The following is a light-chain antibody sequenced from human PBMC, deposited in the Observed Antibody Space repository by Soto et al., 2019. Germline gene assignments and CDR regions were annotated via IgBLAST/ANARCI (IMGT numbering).Light chain of an antibody. CDR3: CARADTSSVL. CDR1: SSDIGGYNL. J-gene: IGLJ2*01. CDR2: EGT. V-gene: IGLV2-23*01. Sequence: QSVLTQPASVSGSPGQSIIISCTGTSSDIGGYNLFSWYQQYPDKAPKLIIYEGTKRPSGVSNRFSGSWSGDTASLTISGLQAEDEADYYCCARADTSSVLFGGGTK.